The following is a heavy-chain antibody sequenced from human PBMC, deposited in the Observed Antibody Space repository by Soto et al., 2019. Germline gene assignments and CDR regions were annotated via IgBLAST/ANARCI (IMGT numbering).Heavy chain of an antibody. CDR3: SRDIVQHYDGSGYIS. CDR2: VFSVTAT. CDR1: GFSVSDNY. Sequence: EAQLVETGGGLIQPGGSLSFSCAASGFSVSDNYISWVAKAPGRGLEWVSVVFSVTATYYADSVKGRFTMSRYPSKNTLYLQMNSLRAEDTAMYYCSRDIVQHYDGSGYISWGQGTLVTVSS. D-gene: IGHD3-22*01. V-gene: IGHV3-53*02. J-gene: IGHJ4*02.